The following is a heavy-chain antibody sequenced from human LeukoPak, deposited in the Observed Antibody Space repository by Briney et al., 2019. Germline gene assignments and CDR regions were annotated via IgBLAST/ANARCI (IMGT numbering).Heavy chain of an antibody. CDR1: GFTLSSYA. CDR2: VDGGGGGT. CDR3: AKLPILRLAYFDY. D-gene: IGHD6-19*01. Sequence: GGSLRLSCAASGFTLSSYAMTWVRQAPGRGLEWVSSVDGGGGGTYYADSVKGRFTISRDNSKNTLYLQMNSLRAEDTAVYYCAKLPILRLAYFDYWGQGTLVTVSS. V-gene: IGHV3-23*01. J-gene: IGHJ4*02.